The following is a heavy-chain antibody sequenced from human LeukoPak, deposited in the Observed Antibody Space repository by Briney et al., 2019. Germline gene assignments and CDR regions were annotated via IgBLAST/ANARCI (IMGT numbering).Heavy chain of an antibody. V-gene: IGHV3-7*03. CDR1: GFTFTTYW. CDR2: IKQDGSEK. Sequence: PGGSLRLSCAASGFTFTTYWMSWVRQAPGKGLEWVANIKQDGSEKYYVDSVKGRFTISRDNAKNSLYLQVSSLRAEDTAVYYCAREPGSGCPDYWGQGTLVTVSS. CDR3: AREPGSGCPDY. J-gene: IGHJ4*02. D-gene: IGHD6-19*01.